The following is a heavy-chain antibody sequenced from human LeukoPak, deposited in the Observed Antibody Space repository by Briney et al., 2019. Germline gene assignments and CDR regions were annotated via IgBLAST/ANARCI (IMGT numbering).Heavy chain of an antibody. D-gene: IGHD6-13*01. CDR1: GFTFSSYG. V-gene: IGHV3-30*03. Sequence: GGSLRLSCAAPGFTFSSYGMHWVRQAPGKGLEWVAVISYDGSNKYYADSVKGRFTISRDNSKNTLYLQMNSLRAEDTAVYYCARAVSSSWFYFDYWGQGTLVTVSS. CDR3: ARAVSSSWFYFDY. CDR2: ISYDGSNK. J-gene: IGHJ4*02.